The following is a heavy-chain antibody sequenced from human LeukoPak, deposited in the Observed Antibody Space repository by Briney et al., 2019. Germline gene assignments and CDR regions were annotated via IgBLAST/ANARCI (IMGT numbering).Heavy chain of an antibody. CDR3: ARGHYGGNRYFDI. CDR1: GYTFRIYE. V-gene: IGHV1-8*01. D-gene: IGHD4-23*01. Sequence: GASVKVSCKASGYTFRIYEINWLRQAPGQGLEWVGWIHPNSGKTGYAQKFQGRVTMTRDTSTETAFMELSSLKFDDTAIFYCARGHYGGNRYFDIWGQGTLVTVSS. J-gene: IGHJ4*02. CDR2: IHPNSGKT.